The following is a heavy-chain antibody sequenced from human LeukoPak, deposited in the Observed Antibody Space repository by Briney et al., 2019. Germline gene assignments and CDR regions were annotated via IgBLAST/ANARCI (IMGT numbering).Heavy chain of an antibody. V-gene: IGHV4-4*02. Sequence: PSETLSLTCAVSGGSISSSNWWSWARQAPGKGLEWIGEIWHTGNTNYNPSLKSRVTMSVDESKNQFSLKLSSVTAADTAVYYCARVPSRAFGVVARLNWFDPWGQGTLVTVSS. CDR2: IWHTGNT. CDR3: ARVPSRAFGVVARLNWFDP. CDR1: GGSISSSNW. D-gene: IGHD3-3*01. J-gene: IGHJ5*02.